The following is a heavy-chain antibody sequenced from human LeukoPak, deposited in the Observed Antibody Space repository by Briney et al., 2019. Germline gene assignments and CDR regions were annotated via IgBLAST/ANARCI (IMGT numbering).Heavy chain of an antibody. J-gene: IGHJ4*02. D-gene: IGHD6-19*01. V-gene: IGHV4-59*01. CDR2: IYYSGST. CDR3: ARGSVAGLYDY. CDR1: GGSISSYY. Sequence: SETLPLTCTVSGGSISSYYWSWIRQPPGKGLEWIGYIYYSGSTNYNPSLKSRVTISVDTSKNQFSLKLSSVTAADTAVYYCARGSVAGLYDYWGQGTLVTVSS.